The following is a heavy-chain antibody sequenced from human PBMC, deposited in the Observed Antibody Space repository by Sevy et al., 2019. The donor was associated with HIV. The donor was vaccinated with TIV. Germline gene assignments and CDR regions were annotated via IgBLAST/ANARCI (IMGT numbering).Heavy chain of an antibody. CDR1: GFTFSNYN. Sequence: EGSLRLSCAASGFTFSNYNMNWVRQAPGKGLEWVSSISSSSNYISYADSMKGRFTISRDNAKNSLYLQMNSLRAEDTAVYYCAGVVAYCSGGSCFPGYYYGMDVWGQGTKVTVSS. V-gene: IGHV3-21*01. CDR3: AGVVAYCSGGSCFPGYYYGMDV. D-gene: IGHD2-15*01. J-gene: IGHJ6*02. CDR2: ISSSSNYI.